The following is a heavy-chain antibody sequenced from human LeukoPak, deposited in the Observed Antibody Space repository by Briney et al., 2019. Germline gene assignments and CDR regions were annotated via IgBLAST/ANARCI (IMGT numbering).Heavy chain of an antibody. D-gene: IGHD3-10*01. V-gene: IGHV4-61*02. Sequence: SETLSLTCTVSGGSISSGSYYWSWIRQPAGKGLEWIGRIYTSGSTNYNPSLKSRVTISVDTSKNQFSLKLSSVTAADTAVYYCASSRYGDWFDPWGQGTLVTVFS. CDR2: IYTSGST. J-gene: IGHJ5*02. CDR3: ASSRYGDWFDP. CDR1: GGSISSGSYY.